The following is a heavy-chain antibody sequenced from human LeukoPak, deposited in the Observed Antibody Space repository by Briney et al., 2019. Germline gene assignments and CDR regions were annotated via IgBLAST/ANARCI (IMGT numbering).Heavy chain of an antibody. V-gene: IGHV3-30-3*01. CDR3: ARVYAFDI. J-gene: IGHJ3*02. CDR2: ISYDGSNK. CDR1: GFTFSSYA. Sequence: GGSMRLSCAASGFTFSSYAMHWVRQAPGKGLEWVAVISYDGSNKYYADSVKGRFTISRDNAKNSLYLQMNSLRAEDTAVYYCARVYAFDIWGQGTMVTVSS.